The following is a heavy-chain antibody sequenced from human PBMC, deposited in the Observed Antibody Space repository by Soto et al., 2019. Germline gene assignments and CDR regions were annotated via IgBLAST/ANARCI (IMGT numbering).Heavy chain of an antibody. CDR1: WFAVRSTD. Sequence: EMLLVESGGGLVQPGGALGIPCSAPWFAVRSTDIRLVRHGPGKRLEWVSSSSSGGGTDYADSVKGRFTVSRDTSRNTLYLQMNSLRAEDTAVYYCARDSSDYFDSWGQGTLVTVSS. CDR3: ARDSSDYFDS. D-gene: IGHD3-10*01. CDR2: SSSGGGT. J-gene: IGHJ4*02. V-gene: IGHV3-66*01.